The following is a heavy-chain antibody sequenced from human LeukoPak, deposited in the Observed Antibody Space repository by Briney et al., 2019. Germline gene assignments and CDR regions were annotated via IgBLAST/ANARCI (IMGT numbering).Heavy chain of an antibody. J-gene: IGHJ3*02. Sequence: ASVKVSCKASGGTFSSYAISWVRQAPGQGLEWMGGIIPIFGTANYAQKFQGRVTITTDESTSTAYMELSSLRSEDTAVYYCAREGAQGYCSGGSCYRGAFDIWGQGTMVTVFS. CDR1: GGTFSSYA. V-gene: IGHV1-69*05. D-gene: IGHD2-15*01. CDR3: AREGAQGYCSGGSCYRGAFDI. CDR2: IIPIFGTA.